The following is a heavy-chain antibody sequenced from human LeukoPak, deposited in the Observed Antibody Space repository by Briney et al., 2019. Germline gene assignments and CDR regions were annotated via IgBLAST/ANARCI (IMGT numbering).Heavy chain of an antibody. CDR3: ARGAGYNYPYYFDY. CDR1: GFTVSSNY. CDR2: IHGGGNI. D-gene: IGHD5-24*01. V-gene: IGHV3-53*01. Sequence: GGSLRLSCAASGFTVSSNYMNWVRQAPGKGLEWVSVIHGGGNIFYADSVKGRFTISRDNSKNTLYLQMNSLRAEDTAVYYCARGAGYNYPYYFDYWGQGTLVTVSS. J-gene: IGHJ4*02.